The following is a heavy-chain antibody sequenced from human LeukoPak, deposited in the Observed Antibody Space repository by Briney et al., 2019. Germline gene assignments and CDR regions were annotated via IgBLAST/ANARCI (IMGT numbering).Heavy chain of an antibody. V-gene: IGHV4-38-2*02. Sequence: PSETLSLTCTVSGYSISSGYYWGWIRQPPGKGLEWIGSIYHSGSTYYNPSLKSRVTISVDTSKNQFSLKLSSVTAADTAVYYCARAQDDGSGSPWGQGTLVTVSS. CDR1: GYSISSGYY. CDR3: ARAQDDGSGSP. J-gene: IGHJ5*02. CDR2: IYHSGST. D-gene: IGHD3-10*01.